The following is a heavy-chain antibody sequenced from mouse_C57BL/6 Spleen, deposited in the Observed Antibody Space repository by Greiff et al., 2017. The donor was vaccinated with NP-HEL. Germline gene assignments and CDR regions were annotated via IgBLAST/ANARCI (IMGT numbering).Heavy chain of an antibody. J-gene: IGHJ1*03. CDR3: ARDRATVVATGYFDV. CDR2: INYDGSST. V-gene: IGHV5-16*01. CDR1: GFTFSDYY. D-gene: IGHD1-1*01. Sequence: EVQRVESEGGLVQPGSSMKLSCTASGFTFSDYYMAWVRQVPEKGLEWVANINYDGSSTYYLDSLKSRFIISRDNAKNILYLQMSSLKSEDTATYYCARDRATVVATGYFDVWGTGTTVTVSS.